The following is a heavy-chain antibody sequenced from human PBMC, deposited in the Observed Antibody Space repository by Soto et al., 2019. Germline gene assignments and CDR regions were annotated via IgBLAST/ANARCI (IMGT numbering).Heavy chain of an antibody. CDR2: MNPNSGNT. CDR1: GYTFTSYD. V-gene: IGHV1-8*01. Sequence: ASVKVSCKASGYTFTSYDINWVRQATGQGLEWMGWMNPNSGNTGYAQKFQGRVTMTRNTSISTAYMELSSLGSEETAVYYCARGIKNDFWSGYYLGPYYYYYMDVWGKGTTVTVSS. CDR3: ARGIKNDFWSGYYLGPYYYYYMDV. D-gene: IGHD3-3*01. J-gene: IGHJ6*03.